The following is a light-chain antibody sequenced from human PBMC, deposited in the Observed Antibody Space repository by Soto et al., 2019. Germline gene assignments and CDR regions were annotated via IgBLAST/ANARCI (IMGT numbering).Light chain of an antibody. V-gene: IGKV3-20*01. CDR3: QQYGSSPHT. CDR2: GAS. Sequence: EIVLTQSPGTLSLSPGERATLSCRASQSVSSSYLAWYQHKPGQAPRLLIYGASSRATGIPDRFSGSGSGTDFTLTISRLEREDFALYYCQQYGSSPHTFGQGTKLEIK. J-gene: IGKJ2*01. CDR1: QSVSSSY.